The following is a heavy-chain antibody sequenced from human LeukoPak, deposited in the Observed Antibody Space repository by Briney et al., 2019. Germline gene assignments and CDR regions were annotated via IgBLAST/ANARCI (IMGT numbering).Heavy chain of an antibody. CDR2: INHSGSA. D-gene: IGHD5-12*01. CDR3: ARRKGVDIVATIQTAPFDY. V-gene: IGHV4-34*01. CDR1: GGSFSGYY. Sequence: SETLSLACAVYGGSFSGYYWSWIRQPPGKGLEWIGEINHSGSANYNPSLKSRVTISVDTSKNQFSLKLSSVTAADTAVYYCARRKGVDIVATIQTAPFDYWGQGTLVTVSS. J-gene: IGHJ4*02.